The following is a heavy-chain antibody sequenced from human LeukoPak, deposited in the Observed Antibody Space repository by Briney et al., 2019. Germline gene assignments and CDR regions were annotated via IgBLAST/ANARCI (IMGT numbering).Heavy chain of an antibody. Sequence: GGSLRLSCTASGFTFGDYAMSWFRQAPGKELEWVGFIRSKAYGGTTEYAASVKGRFTISRDDSKSIAYLQMNSLKTEDTAVYYCTRVGSEVVTLDYWGQGTLVTVSS. V-gene: IGHV3-49*03. D-gene: IGHD4-23*01. J-gene: IGHJ4*02. CDR3: TRVGSEVVTLDY. CDR2: IRSKAYGGTT. CDR1: GFTFGDYA.